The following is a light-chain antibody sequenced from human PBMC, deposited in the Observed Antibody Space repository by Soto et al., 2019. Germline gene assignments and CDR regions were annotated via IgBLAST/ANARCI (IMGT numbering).Light chain of an antibody. CDR1: QSLSSGY. V-gene: IGKV3-20*01. CDR3: QKYHNWPPIT. CDR2: DAS. Sequence: IVLTQSPGILFLSSDDRVTPSCRTGQSLSSGYLAWYSQKFGQAPRLLIYDASRRATGIPERFSGSGSGTEFTLTISSLQSEDSAIYYCQKYHNWPPITFGQGTRLVIK. J-gene: IGKJ5*01.